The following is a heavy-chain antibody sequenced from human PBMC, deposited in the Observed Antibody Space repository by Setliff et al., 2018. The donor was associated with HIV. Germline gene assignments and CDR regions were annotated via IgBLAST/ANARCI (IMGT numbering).Heavy chain of an antibody. CDR1: GFSLTSYS. J-gene: IGHJ4*02. Sequence: ASVKVSCKASGFSLTSYSMHWVRQAPGQGLEWVGRINPDSRGTNYAQTFQGRVTMTRDTSVSTAYMELSRLKSDDTAVFYCVRGVKCTATTGKYYFDYWGQGTLVTVSS. CDR3: VRGVKCTATTGKYYFDY. CDR2: INPDSRGT. D-gene: IGHD1-1*01. V-gene: IGHV1-2*06.